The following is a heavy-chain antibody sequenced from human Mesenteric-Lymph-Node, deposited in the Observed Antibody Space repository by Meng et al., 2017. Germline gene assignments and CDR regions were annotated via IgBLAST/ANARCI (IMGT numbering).Heavy chain of an antibody. D-gene: IGHD3-9*01. CDR1: GYTFTSYA. J-gene: IGHJ4*02. V-gene: IGHV7-4-1*02. CDR2: INTNTGNP. CDR3: ARDTPRSYYDILTGYYTPLDY. Sequence: ASVKVSCKASGYTFTSYAMNWVRQAPGQGLEWMGWINTNTGNPTYAQGFTGRFVFSLDTSVSTAYLQISSLKAEDTAVYYCARDTPRSYYDILTGYYTPLDYWGQGTLVTVSS.